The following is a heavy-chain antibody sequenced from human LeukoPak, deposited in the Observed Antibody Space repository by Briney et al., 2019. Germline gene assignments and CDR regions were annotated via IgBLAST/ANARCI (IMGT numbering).Heavy chain of an antibody. CDR2: ISRSGSTK. CDR1: GFTFSDYN. CDR3: AREIMAYYDFWSGYYTLDNWFDP. D-gene: IGHD3-3*01. V-gene: IGHV3-11*04. Sequence: PGGSLRLSCAASGFTFSDYNMRWIRQAPGKGLEWVSSISRSGSTKYYADSVKGRFTISRDNAKNSLYLQMNSLRAEDTAVYYCAREIMAYYDFWSGYYTLDNWFDPWGQGTLVTVSS. J-gene: IGHJ5*02.